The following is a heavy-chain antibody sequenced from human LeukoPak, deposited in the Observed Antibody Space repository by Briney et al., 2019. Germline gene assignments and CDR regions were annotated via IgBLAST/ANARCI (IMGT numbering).Heavy chain of an antibody. V-gene: IGHV3-9*01. Sequence: PGRSLRLSCAASGFTFDDYAMHWVRQAPGKGLEWVSGISWNSGSIGYADSVKGRFTISRDNAKNSLYLQMNSLRAEDTALYYCASITMEGGWKNYYYYGMDVWGQGTTVTVSS. CDR3: ASITMEGGWKNYYYYGMDV. J-gene: IGHJ6*02. CDR2: ISWNSGSI. D-gene: IGHD3-3*01. CDR1: GFTFDDYA.